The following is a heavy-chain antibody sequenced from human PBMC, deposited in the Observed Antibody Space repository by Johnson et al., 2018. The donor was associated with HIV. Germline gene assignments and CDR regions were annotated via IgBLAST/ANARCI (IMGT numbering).Heavy chain of an antibody. J-gene: IGHJ3*02. CDR1: GFTFSSYG. CDR2: IRYDGSNK. V-gene: IGHV3-30*02. Sequence: QVQLVESGGGVVQPGGSLRLSCAASGFTFSSYGMHWVRQAPGKGLEWVAFIRYDGSNKYYADSVKGRVTISRDNSKNTLYLQMNSLRAEDTAVYYCAREGDGYNYDAFDIWGQGTMVTVSS. CDR3: AREGDGYNYDAFDI. D-gene: IGHD5-24*01.